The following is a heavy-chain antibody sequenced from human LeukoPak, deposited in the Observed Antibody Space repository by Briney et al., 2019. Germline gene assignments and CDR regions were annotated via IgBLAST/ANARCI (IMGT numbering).Heavy chain of an antibody. CDR1: GFTFSTAW. CDR3: VRDSRYTMDV. Sequence: GGSLRLSCAASGFTFSTAWMNWVRQAPGKGPVWVSRITSDGSTTIYADSVKGRFTISRDNAKNTLYLQMNSLRAEDTAVYYCVRDSRYTMDVWGQGTTVTVPS. V-gene: IGHV3-74*01. J-gene: IGHJ6*02. D-gene: IGHD5-18*01. CDR2: ITSDGSTT.